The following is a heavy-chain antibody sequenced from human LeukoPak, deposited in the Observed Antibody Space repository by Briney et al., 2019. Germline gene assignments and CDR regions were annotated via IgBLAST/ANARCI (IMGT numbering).Heavy chain of an antibody. CDR2: ISGSGGST. D-gene: IGHD1-26*01. CDR1: GGTFSSYA. J-gene: IGHJ6*03. Sequence: GASVKVSCKASGGTFSSYAMGWVRQAPGKGLEWVSAISGSGGSTYYADSVKGRFTISRDNSKNTLYLQMNSLRAEDTAVYYCAREGQHRVGANVYYYMDVWGKGTTVTVSS. CDR3: AREGQHRVGANVYYYMDV. V-gene: IGHV3-23*01.